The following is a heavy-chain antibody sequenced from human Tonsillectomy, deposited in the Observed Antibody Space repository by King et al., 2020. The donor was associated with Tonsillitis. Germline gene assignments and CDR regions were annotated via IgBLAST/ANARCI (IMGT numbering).Heavy chain of an antibody. CDR3: AREKYSSSWDYYFDY. CDR1: GGSISSGSYY. CDR2: IYTTGST. D-gene: IGHD6-13*01. V-gene: IGHV4-61*02. J-gene: IGHJ4*02. Sequence: VQLQESGPGLVKPSQTLSLTCTVSGGSISSGSYYWSWIRQPAGKGLEWIGRIYTTGSTNYNPSLKSRVTMSVDTSKNLFSRKLSSVTAADTAVYYCAREKYSSSWDYYFDYWGQGTLVTVSS.